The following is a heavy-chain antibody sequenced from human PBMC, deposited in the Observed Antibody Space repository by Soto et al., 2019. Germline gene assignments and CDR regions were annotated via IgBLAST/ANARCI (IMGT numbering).Heavy chain of an antibody. Sequence: EVQQVESGGGLVQPGGSLRLSCTVSRFTFSNFWVGWIRQPPGKGLEWVANINRDEAEKYYVESVKGRFTISRDNAKNSLYLQMNSLRAEDTAMYYCARLYHYGPDNWGQGTLVTVSS. CDR2: INRDEAEK. CDR1: RFTFSNFW. CDR3: ARLYHYGPDN. V-gene: IGHV3-7*04. D-gene: IGHD3-10*01. J-gene: IGHJ4*02.